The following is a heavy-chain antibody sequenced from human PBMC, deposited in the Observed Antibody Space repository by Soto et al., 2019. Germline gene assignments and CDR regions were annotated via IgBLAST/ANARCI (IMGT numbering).Heavy chain of an antibody. CDR2: IYYSGST. V-gene: IGHV4-31*03. CDR3: AREWELRRGAFDI. Sequence: SETLSLTCTVSGGSISSGGYYWSWIRQHPGKGLEWIGYIYYSGSTYYNPSLKSRVTISVDTSKNQFSLKLSSVTAADAAVYYCAREWELRRGAFDIWGQGTMVTVSS. CDR1: GGSISSGGYY. J-gene: IGHJ3*02. D-gene: IGHD1-26*01.